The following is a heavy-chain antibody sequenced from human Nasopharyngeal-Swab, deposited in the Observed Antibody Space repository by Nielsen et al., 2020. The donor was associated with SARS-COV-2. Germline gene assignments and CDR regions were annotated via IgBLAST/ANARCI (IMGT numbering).Heavy chain of an antibody. CDR3: ARGLSGVVPAPILGLGPYYYFYYMDV. D-gene: IGHD2-2*01. CDR2: ITHSGST. Sequence: GSLRLSCAVSGGSFSANYWGWIRQPPGKGLEWIGEITHSGSTNYNPSLKSRVTISVDTSKSQFSLKLTSVTAADTSVYYCARGLSGVVPAPILGLGPYYYFYYMDVWGKGTTVTVSS. V-gene: IGHV4-34*01. CDR1: GGSFSANY. J-gene: IGHJ6*03.